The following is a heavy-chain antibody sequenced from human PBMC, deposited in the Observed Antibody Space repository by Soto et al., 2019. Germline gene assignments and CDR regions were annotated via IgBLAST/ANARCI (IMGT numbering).Heavy chain of an antibody. D-gene: IGHD3-22*01. CDR2: IYYSGST. V-gene: IGHV4-39*01. CDR3: ASTFDSSGYYNNWFDP. J-gene: IGHJ5*02. Sequence: PSETLSLTCTVSGGSISSSSYYWGWIRQPPGKGLEWIGSIYYSGSTYYNPSLKSRVTISVDTSKNQFSLKLSSVTAADTAVCYCASTFDSSGYYNNWFDPWGQGTLVTVSS. CDR1: GGSISSSSYY.